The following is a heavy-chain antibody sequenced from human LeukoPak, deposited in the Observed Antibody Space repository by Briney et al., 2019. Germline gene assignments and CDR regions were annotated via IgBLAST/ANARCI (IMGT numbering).Heavy chain of an antibody. CDR2: IYCSGST. V-gene: IGHV4-59*01. CDR1: GGSISSYY. Sequence: SETLSLTCTVSGGSISSYYWSWIRQPPGKGLEWIGYIYCSGSTNYNPSLKSRVTISVDTSKNQFSLKLSSVTAADTAVYYCARDHSSSWYYWFDPWGQGTLVTVSS. J-gene: IGHJ5*02. CDR3: ARDHSSSWYYWFDP. D-gene: IGHD6-13*01.